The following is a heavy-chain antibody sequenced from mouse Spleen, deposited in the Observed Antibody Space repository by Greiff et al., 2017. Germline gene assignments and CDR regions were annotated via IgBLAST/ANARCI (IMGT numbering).Heavy chain of an antibody. CDR2: ISSGGSYT. D-gene: IGHD1-2*01. CDR3: AREFITTATGFAY. Sequence: EVKLMESGGDLVKPGGSLKLSCAASGFTFSSYGMSWVRQTPDKRLEWVATISSGGSYTYYPDSVKGRFTISRDNAKNTLYLQMSSLKSEDTAMYYCAREFITTATGFAYWGQGTLVTVSA. J-gene: IGHJ3*01. V-gene: IGHV5-6*01. CDR1: GFTFSSYG.